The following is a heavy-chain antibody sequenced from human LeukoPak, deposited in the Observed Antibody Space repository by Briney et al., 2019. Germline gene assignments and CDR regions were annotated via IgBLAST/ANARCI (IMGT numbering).Heavy chain of an antibody. CDR3: AKDILRGDMTRVGDAFDI. J-gene: IGHJ3*02. CDR1: GFTFDDYA. Sequence: PGRSLRLSCAATGFTFDDYAMHWVRQAPGKGLEWVSGISWNSGSIGYADSVKGRFTISRDNAKNSLYLQMNSLRAEDMALYYCAKDILRGDMTRVGDAFDIWGQGTMFTVSS. D-gene: IGHD4-11*01. V-gene: IGHV3-9*03. CDR2: ISWNSGSI.